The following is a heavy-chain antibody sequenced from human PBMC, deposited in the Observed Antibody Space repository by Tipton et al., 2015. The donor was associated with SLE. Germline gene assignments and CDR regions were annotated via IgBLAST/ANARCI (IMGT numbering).Heavy chain of an antibody. V-gene: IGHV4-39*07. Sequence: TLSLTCTVSGGSISSSSYYWGWIRQPPGKGLEWIGEINHSGSTNYNPSLKSRVTISVDTSKDQFSLKLSSVTAADTAVYYCARRGYRRHAFDIWGQGTMVTVSS. J-gene: IGHJ3*02. D-gene: IGHD5-18*01. CDR2: INHSGST. CDR1: GGSISSSSYY. CDR3: ARRGYRRHAFDI.